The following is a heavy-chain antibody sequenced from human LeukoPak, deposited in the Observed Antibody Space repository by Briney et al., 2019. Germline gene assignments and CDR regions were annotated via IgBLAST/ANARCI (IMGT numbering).Heavy chain of an antibody. CDR2: IRYDGSNK. J-gene: IGHJ3*02. CDR3: AKERSYYYDSSGYFMGDDAFDI. Sequence: PGGSLRLSCAASGFTFSSYSMHWVRQAPGKGLEWVAFIRYDGSNKYYADSVKGRFTISRDNSKNTLYLQMNSLRAEDTAVYYCAKERSYYYDSSGYFMGDDAFDIWGQGTMVTVSS. V-gene: IGHV3-30*02. CDR1: GFTFSSYS. D-gene: IGHD3-22*01.